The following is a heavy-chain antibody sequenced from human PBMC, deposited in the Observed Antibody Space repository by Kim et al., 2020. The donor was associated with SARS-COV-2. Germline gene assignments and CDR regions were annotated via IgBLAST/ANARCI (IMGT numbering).Heavy chain of an antibody. CDR3: ARTWPHCSGGSCYFRPFDP. V-gene: IGHV4-59*01. Sequence: SRVTISVDTSKNQFSLKLSSVTAADTAVYYCARTWPHCSGGSCYFRPFDPWGQGTLVTVSS. D-gene: IGHD2-15*01. J-gene: IGHJ5*02.